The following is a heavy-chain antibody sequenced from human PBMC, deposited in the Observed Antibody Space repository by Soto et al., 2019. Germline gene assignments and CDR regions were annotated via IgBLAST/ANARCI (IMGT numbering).Heavy chain of an antibody. D-gene: IGHD3-10*01. J-gene: IGHJ4*02. V-gene: IGHV1-3*01. CDR2: INAGNGNT. CDR3: ARDGYYGSGSLWPPFDY. CDR1: GYTFTSYA. Sequence: ASVKFSCKASGYTFTSYAMHWVRQAPGQRLEWMGWINAGNGNTKYSQKFQGRVTITRDTSASTAYMELSSLRSEDTAVYYCARDGYYGSGSLWPPFDYWGQGTLVT.